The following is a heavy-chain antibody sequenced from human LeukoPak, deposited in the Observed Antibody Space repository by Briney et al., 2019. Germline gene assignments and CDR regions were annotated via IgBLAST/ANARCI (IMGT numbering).Heavy chain of an antibody. CDR3: AKGPTNYGPPLFDY. CDR1: GFIFDDYA. Sequence: PGRSLRLSCAASGFIFDDYAMHWVRQAPGKGLEWVSGISWNSGSIGYADSVKGRFTISRDNAKNSLYLQTNSLRAEDMALYYCAKGPTNYGPPLFDYWGQGTLVTVSS. CDR2: ISWNSGSI. J-gene: IGHJ4*02. D-gene: IGHD3-10*01. V-gene: IGHV3-9*03.